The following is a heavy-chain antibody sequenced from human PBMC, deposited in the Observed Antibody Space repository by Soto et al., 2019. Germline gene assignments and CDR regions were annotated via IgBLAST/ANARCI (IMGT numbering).Heavy chain of an antibody. J-gene: IGHJ3*02. CDR2: ISPYNVNT. V-gene: IGHV1-18*01. D-gene: IGHD6-19*01. CDR3: AQDSQKWLVDAFDI. Sequence: QVQLAQSGGEVKTSRASVRVSCKAPGYNSISYGISWVRQAPGQGLEWMGWISPYNVNTNYAQSFQGRVSMSTETSTSTAYMELRSLRSDDTAVYYFAQDSQKWLVDAFDIWGQGTMVTVSS. CDR1: GYNSISYG.